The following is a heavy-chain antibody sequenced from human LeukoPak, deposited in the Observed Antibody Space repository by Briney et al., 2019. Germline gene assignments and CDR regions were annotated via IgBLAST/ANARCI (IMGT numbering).Heavy chain of an antibody. J-gene: IGHJ6*03. CDR2: INHSGST. Sequence: SETLSLTCAVYGGSFSGYYWSWIRQPPGKGLEWIGEINHSGSTNYNPSLKSRVTISVDTSKNQFSLKLSSVTAADTAVYYCARIVVVPAAMPVLYYYYYYMDVWGKGTTVTVCS. CDR1: GGSFSGYY. V-gene: IGHV4-34*01. CDR3: ARIVVVPAAMPVLYYYYYYMDV. D-gene: IGHD2-2*01.